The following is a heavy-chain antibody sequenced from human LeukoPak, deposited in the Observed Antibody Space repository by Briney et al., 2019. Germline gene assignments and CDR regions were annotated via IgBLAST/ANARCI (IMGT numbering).Heavy chain of an antibody. CDR2: INPNSGGT. Sequence: GASVKVSCKASGYTFTGYYMHWVRQAPGQGLEWMGWINPNSGGTNYAQKFQGRVTMTGDTSISTAYMDLSSLRSDDTAVYYCARDLETARGGYDAFDIWGQGTMVTVSS. D-gene: IGHD6-25*01. CDR1: GYTFTGYY. V-gene: IGHV1-2*02. J-gene: IGHJ3*02. CDR3: ARDLETARGGYDAFDI.